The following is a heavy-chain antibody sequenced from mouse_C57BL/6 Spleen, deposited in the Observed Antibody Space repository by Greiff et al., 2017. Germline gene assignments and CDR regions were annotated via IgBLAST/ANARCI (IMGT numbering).Heavy chain of an antibody. V-gene: IGHV1-69*01. CDR1: GYTFTSYW. CDR3: AVLRSMDY. J-gene: IGHJ4*01. CDR2: IDPSDSYT. Sequence: VQLQQPGAELVMPGASVKLSCKASGYTFTSYWMHWVKQRPGQGLEWIGEIDPSDSYTNYNQKFKGKSTLTVDKSSSTAYMQLRSLTSEDSAVYYCAVLRSMDYWGQGTSVTVSS.